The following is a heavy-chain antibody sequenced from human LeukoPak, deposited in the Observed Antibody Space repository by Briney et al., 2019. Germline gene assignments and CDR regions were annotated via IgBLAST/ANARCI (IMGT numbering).Heavy chain of an antibody. CDR3: ARGKFDSSGYYDY. D-gene: IGHD3-22*01. V-gene: IGHV3-23*01. CDR1: VFIFSTYS. J-gene: IGHJ4*02. CDR2: ISGSGGST. Sequence: GGSLRLSCTASVFIFSTYSMSWVRQAPGKGLEWVSTISGSGGSTYYADSVKGRFTISRDNSKNTLYLQMNSLRAEDTAVYYCARGKFDSSGYYDYWGQGTLVTVSS.